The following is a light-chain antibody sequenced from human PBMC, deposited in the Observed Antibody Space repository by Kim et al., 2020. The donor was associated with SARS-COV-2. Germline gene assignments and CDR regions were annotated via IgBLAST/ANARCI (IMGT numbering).Light chain of an antibody. J-gene: IGKJ3*01. CDR3: RQGTHWTVT. CDR2: KGS. CDR1: QSLVYSDGNIY. V-gene: IGKV2-30*01. Sequence: PASISCRSSQSLVYSDGNIYLKWFHQRPGQSPRRLIYKGSNRESGVPDRLSGSGSGTDFTMQISRVEAEDVGVYYCRQGTHWTVTFGPGTKVDIK.